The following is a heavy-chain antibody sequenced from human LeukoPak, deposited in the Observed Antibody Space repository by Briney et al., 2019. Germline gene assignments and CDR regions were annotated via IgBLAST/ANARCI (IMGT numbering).Heavy chain of an antibody. CDR2: ISYDGSNK. CDR3: AKGRAYCGGDCYPNWFAP. J-gene: IGHJ5*02. D-gene: IGHD2-21*02. CDR1: GFTFSSYA. V-gene: IGHV3-30*04. Sequence: PGGSLRLSCAASGFTFSSYAMHWVRQAPGKGLEWVAVISYDGSNKYYADSVKGRFTISRDNSKNTLYLQMNSLRAEDTAVYYCAKGRAYCGGDCYPNWFAPWGQGTLVTVSS.